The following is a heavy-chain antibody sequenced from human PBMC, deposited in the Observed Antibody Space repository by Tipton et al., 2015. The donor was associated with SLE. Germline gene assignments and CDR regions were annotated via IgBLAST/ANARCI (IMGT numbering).Heavy chain of an antibody. J-gene: IGHJ4*01. CDR2: IENNGNNK. Sequence: SLRLSCVASGFSFSGYGMHWVRQPPGKGLEWVTFIENNGNNKYYADAVRGRFTISRDNSKNMVYLQMNSLRADDTALYYCANDVYPYFFDSWGHGTQVTVSS. D-gene: IGHD1-14*01. V-gene: IGHV3-30*02. CDR3: ANDVYPYFFDS. CDR1: GFSFSGYG.